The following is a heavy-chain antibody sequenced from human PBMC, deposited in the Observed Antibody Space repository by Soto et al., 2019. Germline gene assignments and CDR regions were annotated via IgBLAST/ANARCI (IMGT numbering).Heavy chain of an antibody. CDR3: ARVGYYYDTNGYYDS. Sequence: SETLSLTCSVSSGSIRSYYWSWIRQPPGKGLEWIGYIYYGGTTKYNPSLKGRVTMSIDMSKSQFSLKLTSVTAADTAVYYCARVGYYYDTNGYYDSWGQGTLVTVSS. V-gene: IGHV4-59*01. CDR1: SGSIRSYY. CDR2: IYYGGTT. J-gene: IGHJ4*02. D-gene: IGHD3-22*01.